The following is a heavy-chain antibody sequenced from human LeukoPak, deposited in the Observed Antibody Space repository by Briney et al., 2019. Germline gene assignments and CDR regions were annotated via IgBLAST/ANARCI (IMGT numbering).Heavy chain of an antibody. J-gene: IGHJ4*02. CDR2: IYSSGST. CDR3: ARHYGGHCGGDCYSFDY. V-gene: IGHV4-59*08. CDR1: GGFISGYY. Sequence: PSETLSLTCTVSGGFISGYYWSWIRQPPGKGLEWIGHIYSSGSTNYNPSLKSRVTISVDTSKNQFSLKLTSVTAADRAVYYCARHYGGHCGGDCYSFDYWGQGALVTVSS. D-gene: IGHD2-21*02.